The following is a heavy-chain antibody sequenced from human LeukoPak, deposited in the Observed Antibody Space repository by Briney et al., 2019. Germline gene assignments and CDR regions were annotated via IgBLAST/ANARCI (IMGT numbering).Heavy chain of an antibody. CDR1: GFTFSDYY. CDR3: ARDPGTYYYDSSGPD. Sequence: LRLSCAASGFTFSDYYMSWIRQHPGKGLEWIGYIYYSGSTYYNPSLKSRVTISVDTSKNQFSLKLSSVTAADTAVYYCARDPGTYYYDSSGPDWGQGTLVTVSS. V-gene: IGHV4-31*02. D-gene: IGHD3-22*01. J-gene: IGHJ4*02. CDR2: IYYSGST.